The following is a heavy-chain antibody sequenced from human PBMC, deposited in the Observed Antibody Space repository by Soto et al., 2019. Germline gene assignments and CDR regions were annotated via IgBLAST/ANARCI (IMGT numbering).Heavy chain of an antibody. CDR2: IRAYNGYT. V-gene: IGHV1-18*04. CDR3: ARASDGYRSGWYVGYFDY. J-gene: IGHJ4*02. D-gene: IGHD6-19*01. Sequence: GASVKVSCKASGYTFTSYGISWVRQAPGQGLERMGWIRAYNGYTNYAQKFQGRVTVTTDTSTSTAYMELRSLVSDDTAVYYCARASDGYRSGWYVGYFDYWGQGTLVTVSS. CDR1: GYTFTSYG.